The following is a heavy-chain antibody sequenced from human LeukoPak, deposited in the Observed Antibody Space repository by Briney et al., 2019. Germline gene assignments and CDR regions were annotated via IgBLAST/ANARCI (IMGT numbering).Heavy chain of an antibody. Sequence: SETLSLTCAVSGYSISSGYYWGWIRQPPGKGLEWIGSIYHSGSTYYNPSLKSRVTISVDTSKNQFSLKLSSVTAADTAVYYCARLTDTVSFCGGDCYSGAFDIWGQGTMVTVSS. CDR3: ARLTDTVSFCGGDCYSGAFDI. CDR2: IYHSGST. V-gene: IGHV4-38-2*01. J-gene: IGHJ3*02. CDR1: GYSISSGYY. D-gene: IGHD2-21*01.